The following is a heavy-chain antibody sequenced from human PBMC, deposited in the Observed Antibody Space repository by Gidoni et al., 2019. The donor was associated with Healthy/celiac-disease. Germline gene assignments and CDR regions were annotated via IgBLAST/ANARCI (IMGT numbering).Heavy chain of an antibody. CDR3: AKGYLIAGAEYFQH. V-gene: IGHV3-30*18. CDR1: GFTFSSYG. D-gene: IGHD3-22*01. CDR2: ISYDGSNK. J-gene: IGHJ1*01. Sequence: QVQLVESGGGVVQPGRSLRLSCAASGFTFSSYGMHWVRQAPGKGLEWVAVISYDGSNKYYADSVKGRFTIARDNSKNTLYLQMNSLRAEDTAVYYCAKGYLIAGAEYFQHWGQGTLVTVSS.